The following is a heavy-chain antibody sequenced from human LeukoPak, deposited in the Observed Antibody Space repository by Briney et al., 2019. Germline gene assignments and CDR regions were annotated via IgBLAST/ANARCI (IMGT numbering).Heavy chain of an antibody. Sequence: ASVKVSCKASGSGFTGYHIHWVRQAPGQGREWIAWMNTNEGGIRHAQRLQGRVTVTRDTSICTAYMELTGLKSDDTAIYYCVGEAAGAFDRWGQGTPVTVSS. CDR2: MNTNEGGI. V-gene: IGHV1-2*02. J-gene: IGHJ5*02. CDR3: VGEAAGAFDR. D-gene: IGHD6-25*01. CDR1: GSGFTGYH.